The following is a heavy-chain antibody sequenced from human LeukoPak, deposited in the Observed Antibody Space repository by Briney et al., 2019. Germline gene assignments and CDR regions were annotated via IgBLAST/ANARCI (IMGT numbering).Heavy chain of an antibody. CDR3: ARATSGTFYYFDS. D-gene: IGHD3-10*01. V-gene: IGHV4-4*07. CDR2: IYSSGNT. J-gene: IGHJ4*02. Sequence: PSETLSLTCTVSGGSINSYRWSWIRQPAGKGLEWIGCIYSSGNTNYSPSLKSRVTMSVDTSKNQFSLKLSSVTAADTALYYCARATSGTFYYFDSWGRGTLVSVSS. CDR1: GGSINSYR.